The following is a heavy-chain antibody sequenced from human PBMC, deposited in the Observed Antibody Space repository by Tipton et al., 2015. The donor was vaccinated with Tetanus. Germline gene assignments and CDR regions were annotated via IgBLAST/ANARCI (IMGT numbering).Heavy chain of an antibody. Sequence: LRLSCTVSGGSLSGYHWNWIRQSPGKGLEWIGNIYHSESANYNPSLKSRVTISVDTSKNQFSLKLTSVTAADTAVYYCARPVKQWLVPVDSWGQGTLVTVSS. D-gene: IGHD6-19*01. V-gene: IGHV4-59*12. CDR1: GGSLSGYH. CDR2: IYHSESA. CDR3: ARPVKQWLVPVDS. J-gene: IGHJ4*02.